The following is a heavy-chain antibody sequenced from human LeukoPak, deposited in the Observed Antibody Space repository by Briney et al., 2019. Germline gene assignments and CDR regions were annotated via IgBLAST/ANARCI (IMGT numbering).Heavy chain of an antibody. CDR1: GGSISSYY. Sequence: SETLSLTCTVSGGSISSYYWGWIRQPPGKGLEWIGYIYYSGSTNYSPSLKSQVTMSVDTTKNQFSLKLSSVTGADTAVYYCAKEGQYSSGPLGYFQHWGQGTLVTVSS. J-gene: IGHJ1*01. CDR2: IYYSGST. CDR3: AKEGQYSSGPLGYFQH. V-gene: IGHV4-59*01. D-gene: IGHD6-19*01.